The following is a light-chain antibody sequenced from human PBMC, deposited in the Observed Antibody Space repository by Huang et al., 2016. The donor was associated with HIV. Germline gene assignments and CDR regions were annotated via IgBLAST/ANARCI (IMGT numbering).Light chain of an antibody. CDR2: AAS. V-gene: IGKV1-39*01. CDR3: QQSYSTFMYT. J-gene: IGKJ2*01. CDR1: QSISNY. Sequence: DIQMTQSPSSLSASVGDSVTVTCRASQSISNYLNWYQQKPGKAPKLLIYAASSLQSGVPSRFSGSGSGTDFTLTISSLRPEDFATYYCQQSYSTFMYTFGQGTKLEIK.